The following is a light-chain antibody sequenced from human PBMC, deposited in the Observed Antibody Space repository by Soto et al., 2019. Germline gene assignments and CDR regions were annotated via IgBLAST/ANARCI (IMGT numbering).Light chain of an antibody. CDR2: KAS. CDR1: QSISGW. CDR3: QQYNTYWT. J-gene: IGKJ1*01. Sequence: DIHMTQSPSTLSASVGDRVTITCRASQSISGWLAWSQQKPGKAPKLLIYKASTLESGVPSRFSGSGSGTEFTLTISSLHPDDFATYYCQQYNTYWTFGQGTKVEIK. V-gene: IGKV1-5*03.